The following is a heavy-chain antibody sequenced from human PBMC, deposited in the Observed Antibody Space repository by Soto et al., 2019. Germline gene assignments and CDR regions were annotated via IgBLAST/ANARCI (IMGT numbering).Heavy chain of an antibody. Sequence: SGTLSLTRPVSGGSISRGDYYRAWIRQPPGEGLEWSGYIYYSGSTYYNPSLKSRVTISVDTSKNQFSLKLSSVTAADTAVYYCARESYFNYYDSSGYPPDAFDIRGQGTMVTVSS. V-gene: IGHV4-30-4*01. CDR1: GGSISRGDYY. CDR2: IYYSGST. J-gene: IGHJ3*02. D-gene: IGHD3-22*01. CDR3: ARESYFNYYDSSGYPPDAFDI.